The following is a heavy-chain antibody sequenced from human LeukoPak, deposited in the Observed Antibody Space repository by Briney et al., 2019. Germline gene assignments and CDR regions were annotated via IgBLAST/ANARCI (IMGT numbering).Heavy chain of an antibody. J-gene: IGHJ6*03. CDR1: GGSISSYY. Sequence: PSETLSLTCTVSGGSISSYYWSWIRPPAGKGLEWIGRIYTSGSTNYNPSLKSRVTMSVDTSKNQFSLKLSSVTAADTAVYYCARFKWLPTQAYYYYYMDVWGKGTTVTVSS. D-gene: IGHD6-19*01. V-gene: IGHV4-4*07. CDR2: IYTSGST. CDR3: ARFKWLPTQAYYYYYMDV.